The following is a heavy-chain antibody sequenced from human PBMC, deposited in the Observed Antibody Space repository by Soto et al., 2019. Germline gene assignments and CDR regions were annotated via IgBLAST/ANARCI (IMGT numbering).Heavy chain of an antibody. Sequence: QVQLVESGGGVVQPGRSLRLSCTSSTISINVYGIQWVRQAPAKGLEWLAFISNDGRAQYYADSVKGRFTISRDYPKNTVDLQMNSLRNEETAVYYCARDIWSGDYKWFDSWGPGTLVTVSS. CDR3: ARDIWSGDYKWFDS. CDR2: ISNDGRAQ. V-gene: IGHV3-30*03. J-gene: IGHJ5*01. CDR1: TISINVYG. D-gene: IGHD3-3*01.